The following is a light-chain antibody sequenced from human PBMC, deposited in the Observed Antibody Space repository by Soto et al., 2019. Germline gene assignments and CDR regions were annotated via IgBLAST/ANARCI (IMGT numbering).Light chain of an antibody. J-gene: IGLJ1*01. CDR2: KNN. Sequence: QSVLTQPPSASGTPGQTVRISCPGGTSNIGSTYAFWYQQLPGTAPKLLIYKNNQRPSGVSDRFSGSRSGTSASLAITGLRVDDEADYYCASWDNNLSGYVFGTGTKVTVL. V-gene: IGLV1-47*01. CDR3: ASWDNNLSGYV. CDR1: TSNIGSTY.